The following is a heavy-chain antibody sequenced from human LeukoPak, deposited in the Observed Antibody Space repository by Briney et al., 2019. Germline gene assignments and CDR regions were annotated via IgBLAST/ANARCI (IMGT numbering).Heavy chain of an antibody. CDR1: GYSISSGYY. CDR3: TGSSWYYFDY. CDR2: IYHSGST. J-gene: IGHJ4*02. D-gene: IGHD6-13*01. Sequence: PSETLSLTCTVSGYSISSGYYWGWIRQPPGKGLEWIGSIYHSGSTYYNPSLKSRVTISVDTSKNQFSLKLSSVTAADTAVYYCTGSSWYYFDYWGQGTLVTVSS. V-gene: IGHV4-38-2*02.